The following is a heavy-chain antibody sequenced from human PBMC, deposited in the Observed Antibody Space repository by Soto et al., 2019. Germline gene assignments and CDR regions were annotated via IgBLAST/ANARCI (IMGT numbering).Heavy chain of an antibody. D-gene: IGHD2-2*01. CDR1: GGSISSGDYY. Sequence: NPSETLSLTCTVSGGSISSGDYYWSWILQPPGKGLEWIGYIYYSGSTYYNPSLKSRVTISVDTSKNQFSLKLSSVTAADTAVYYCARAVSDCISTSCEDYYYYYGMVVWGQGTTVTVSS. CDR2: IYYSGST. V-gene: IGHV4-30-4*01. J-gene: IGHJ6*02. CDR3: ARAVSDCISTSCEDYYYYYGMVV.